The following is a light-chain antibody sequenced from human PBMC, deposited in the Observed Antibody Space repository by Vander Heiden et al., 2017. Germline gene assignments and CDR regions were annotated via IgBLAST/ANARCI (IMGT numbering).Light chain of an antibody. CDR1: SSDVGSYNR. J-gene: IGLJ3*02. V-gene: IGLV2-18*02. Sequence: QSALTHPPFVSGSPGQPVTIPCTGTSSDVGSYNRVPWYQQPPGTAPKLMIYEVSNRPSGVPDRFSGSKSGNTASLTISGLQAEDEADYYCSSYTSSSTWVFGGGTKLTVL. CDR2: EVS. CDR3: SSYTSSSTWV.